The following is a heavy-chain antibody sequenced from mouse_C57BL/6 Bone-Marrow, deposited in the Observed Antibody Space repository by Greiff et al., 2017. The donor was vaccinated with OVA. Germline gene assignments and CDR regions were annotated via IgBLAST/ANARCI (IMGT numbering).Heavy chain of an antibody. J-gene: IGHJ2*01. CDR2: IHPNSGST. Sequence: QVHVKQPGAELVKPGASVKLSCKASGYTFTSSWMHWVKQRPGQGLEWIGMIHPNSGSTNYNEKFKSKATLTVDKSSSTAYMQLSSLTSEDSAVYYCARGSYSNSLYCFAYWGQGTTLTVSS. CDR3: ARGSYSNSLYCFAY. D-gene: IGHD2-5*01. V-gene: IGHV1-64*01. CDR1: GYTFTSSW.